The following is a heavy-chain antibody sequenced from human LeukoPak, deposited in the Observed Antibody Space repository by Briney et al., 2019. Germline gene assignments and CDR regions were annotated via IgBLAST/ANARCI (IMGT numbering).Heavy chain of an antibody. V-gene: IGHV4-61*01. CDR1: GVSVSSGSYY. Sequence: SETLSLTCTVSGVSVSSGSYYWSWIRQPPGKGLEWIGYIYYSGSTNYNPSLKSRVTISVDTSKNQFSLKLSSVTAADTAVYYCARDKKRRYYYDSSGPNWFDPWGQGTLATVSS. J-gene: IGHJ5*02. CDR3: ARDKKRRYYYDSSGPNWFDP. D-gene: IGHD3-22*01. CDR2: IYYSGST.